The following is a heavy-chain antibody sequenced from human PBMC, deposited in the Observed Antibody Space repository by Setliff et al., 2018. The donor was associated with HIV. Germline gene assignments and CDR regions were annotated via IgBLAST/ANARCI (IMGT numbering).Heavy chain of an antibody. CDR1: GWSFSGY. CDR2: IHYSGST. V-gene: IGHV4-34*01. CDR3: ARDTYDSRGYFFGY. J-gene: IGHJ4*02. D-gene: IGHD3-22*01. Sequence: PSETLSLTCAVYGWSFSGYWGWIRQPPGKGLEWIGNIHYSGSTYYNPSLKSRVTISKDTSKIQFSLHLRSVTAADTAVYYCARDTYDSRGYFFGYWGQGTLVTVSS.